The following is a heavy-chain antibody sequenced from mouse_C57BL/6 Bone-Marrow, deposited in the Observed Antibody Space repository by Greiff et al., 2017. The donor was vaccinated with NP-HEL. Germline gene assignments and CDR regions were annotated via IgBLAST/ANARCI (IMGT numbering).Heavy chain of an antibody. D-gene: IGHD2-2*01. CDR1: GYSITSGYY. CDR2: ISYDGSN. Sequence: VQLQQSGPGLVKPSQSLSLTCSVTGYSITSGYYWNWIRQFPGNKLEWMGYISYDGSNNYNPSLKNRISITRDTSKNQFFLKLNSVTTEDTATYYCARDRYGYGAYWGQGTLVTVSA. CDR3: ARDRYGYGAY. V-gene: IGHV3-6*01. J-gene: IGHJ3*01.